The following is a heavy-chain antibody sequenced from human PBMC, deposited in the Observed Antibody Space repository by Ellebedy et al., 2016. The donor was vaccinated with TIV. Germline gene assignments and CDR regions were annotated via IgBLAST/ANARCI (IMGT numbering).Heavy chain of an antibody. CDR2: ISSSSSYI. J-gene: IGHJ4*02. CDR3: ASAGGSGWYYNNYYFDY. D-gene: IGHD6-19*01. CDR1: GFTFSTYG. Sequence: GESLKISCAASGFTFSTYGRNWVRQAPGKGLEWVSSISSSSSYIYYADSVKGRFTISRDNAKNSLYLQMNSLRAEDTAIYYCASAGGSGWYYNNYYFDYWGQGTLVTVSS. V-gene: IGHV3-21*01.